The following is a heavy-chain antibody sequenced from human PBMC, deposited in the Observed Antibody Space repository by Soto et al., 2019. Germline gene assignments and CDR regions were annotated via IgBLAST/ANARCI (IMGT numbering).Heavy chain of an antibody. CDR1: SGSISSSNW. Sequence: SETLSLTCAVSSGSISSSNWWSWVRQPPGKGLEWIGEIYHSGSTNYNPSLKSRVTISVDTSKTQFSLTLGSVTAADTAVYYCARHRFGLDCWGQGTLVTVSS. J-gene: IGHJ4*02. CDR3: ARHRFGLDC. CDR2: IYHSGST. V-gene: IGHV4-4*02. D-gene: IGHD3-10*01.